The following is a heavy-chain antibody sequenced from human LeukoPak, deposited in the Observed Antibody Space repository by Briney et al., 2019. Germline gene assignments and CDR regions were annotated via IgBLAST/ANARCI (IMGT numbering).Heavy chain of an antibody. CDR2: ISYDGSNK. D-gene: IGHD4-17*01. CDR1: RFTFSDYG. V-gene: IGHV3-30*18. J-gene: IGHJ4*02. Sequence: PGRSLRLSCAASRFTFSDYGMHWVRQAPGKGLEWVAVISYDGSNKYSADSVKGRFTISRDNSKNTLYLQMNSLRAEDTAVYYCAKDEDYGDYVLSYWGQGTLVTVSS. CDR3: AKDEDYGDYVLSY.